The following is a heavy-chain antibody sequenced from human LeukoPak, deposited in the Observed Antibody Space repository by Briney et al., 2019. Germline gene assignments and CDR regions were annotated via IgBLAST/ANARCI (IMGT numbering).Heavy chain of an antibody. CDR3: ARDDKKVGALDY. CDR1: GFTFDDYG. Sequence: GSLRLSCAASGFTFDDYGMSWVRQAPGKGLEWVSGINWNGGSTGYADSVKGRFTISRDNAKNSLYLQMNSLRAEDTALYHCARDDKKVGALDYWGQGTLVTVSS. CDR2: INWNGGST. J-gene: IGHJ4*02. V-gene: IGHV3-20*01. D-gene: IGHD1-26*01.